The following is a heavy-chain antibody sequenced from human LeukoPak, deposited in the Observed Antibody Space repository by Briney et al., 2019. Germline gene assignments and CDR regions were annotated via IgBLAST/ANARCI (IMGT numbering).Heavy chain of an antibody. J-gene: IGHJ4*02. D-gene: IGHD3-3*01. V-gene: IGHV4-59*01. Sequence: SETLSLTCTVSGGSITGYYWNWIRQPPGKGLEWIGYIYYTGSTDSNPSLKSRVTISVDTSKNQFSLKLRSVTAADTAVYFCARGSGYYHYFDSWGQGTLVTVS. CDR2: IYYTGST. CDR3: ARGSGYYHYFDS. CDR1: GGSITGYY.